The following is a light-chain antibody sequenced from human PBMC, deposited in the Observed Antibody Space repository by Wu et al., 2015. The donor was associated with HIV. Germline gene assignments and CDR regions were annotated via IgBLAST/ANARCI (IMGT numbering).Light chain of an antibody. CDR2: AAS. V-gene: IGKV1-39*01. Sequence: DIQLTQSPSSLSASVGDSVTITCRASQSISTSLHWYQQKPGRAPKFLVYAASTLHSGVPSRFSGSGSGTDFTLTIRSLQPEDFASYFCQQSYSTPWTFGQGTKVEIK. CDR3: QQSYSTPWT. CDR1: QSISTS. J-gene: IGKJ1*01.